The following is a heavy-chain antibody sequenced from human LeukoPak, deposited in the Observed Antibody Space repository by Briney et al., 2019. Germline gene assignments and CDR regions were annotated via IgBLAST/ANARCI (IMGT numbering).Heavy chain of an antibody. J-gene: IGHJ4*02. D-gene: IGHD5-24*01. CDR3: ARVARVGGGYGYNSGLFDY. Sequence: GGSLRLSCAASAFIFSSYGMHWVRQAPGKGLEWVANIKQDGSEKYYVDSMKGRFTISRDNAKNSLYLQMNSLRAEDTAVYYCARVARVGGGYGYNSGLFDYWGQGTLVTVSS. CDR1: AFIFSSYG. CDR2: IKQDGSEK. V-gene: IGHV3-7*01.